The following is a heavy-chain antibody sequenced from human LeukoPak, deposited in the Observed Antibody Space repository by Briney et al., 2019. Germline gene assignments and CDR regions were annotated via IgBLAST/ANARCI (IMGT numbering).Heavy chain of an antibody. CDR2: INPSGGST. V-gene: IGHV1-46*01. Sequence: GASVKVSCKASGYTFTSYYMHWVRQAPGQGLEWMGIINPSGGSTSYAQKFQGRVTMTRDTSISTAYMELSRLNSDDTAVYYCARGVTGIYYYYYMDVWGTGTTVTVSS. CDR1: GYTFTSYY. D-gene: IGHD3-10*01. J-gene: IGHJ6*03. CDR3: ARGVTGIYYYYYMDV.